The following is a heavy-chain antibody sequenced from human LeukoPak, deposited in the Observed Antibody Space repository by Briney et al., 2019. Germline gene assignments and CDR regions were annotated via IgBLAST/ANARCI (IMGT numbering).Heavy chain of an antibody. Sequence: GESLRLSCAASGFTFSSYAMSWVRQAPGKGLEWVSGITARGDKTFYGDSVKGRFTSSRDNSKSTLYLQVSSLRADDTAVSYCAKAHSGSFYSGIHWGQGTLVTVSS. CDR2: ITARGDKT. D-gene: IGHD1-26*01. CDR1: GFTFSSYA. CDR3: AKAHSGSFYSGIH. J-gene: IGHJ4*02. V-gene: IGHV3-23*01.